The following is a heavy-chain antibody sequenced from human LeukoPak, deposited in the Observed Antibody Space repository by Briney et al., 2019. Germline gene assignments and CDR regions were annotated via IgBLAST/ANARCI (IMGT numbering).Heavy chain of an antibody. CDR2: IYYSGST. D-gene: IGHD3-9*01. CDR1: GGSISSGGYY. J-gene: IGHJ4*02. CDR3: ARGELRYFDWSTFDY. V-gene: IGHV4-31*03. Sequence: SQTLSLTCTVSGGSISSGGYYWSWIRQHPGQGLEWIGYIYYSGSTYYNPSLKSRVTISVDTSKNQFSLKLSSVTAADTAVYYCARGELRYFDWSTFDYWGQGTLVTVSS.